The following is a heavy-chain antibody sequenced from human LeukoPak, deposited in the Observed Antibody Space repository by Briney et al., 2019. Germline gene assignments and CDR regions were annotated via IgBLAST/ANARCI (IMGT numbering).Heavy chain of an antibody. CDR2: ISNDGSNK. D-gene: IGHD3-10*01. CDR1: GFTFSSYG. CDR3: AKGRGAFDI. Sequence: GGSLRLPCVASGFTFSSYGMHWVRQAPGKGLEWVAVISNDGSNKYYADSVKGRFTISRDNSKNTLYLQMNSLRAEDTAVYYCAKGRGAFDIWGQGTMVTVSS. J-gene: IGHJ3*02. V-gene: IGHV3-30*18.